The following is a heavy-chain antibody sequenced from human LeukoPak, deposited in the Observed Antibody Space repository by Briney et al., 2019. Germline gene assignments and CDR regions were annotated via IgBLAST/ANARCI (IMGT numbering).Heavy chain of an antibody. CDR1: GGSISSGSYY. D-gene: IGHD3-22*01. CDR2: IYTSGST. V-gene: IGHV4-61*02. Sequence: SQTLSLTCTVSGGSISSGSYYWSWIRQPAGKGLEWIGRIYTSGSTNYNPSLKSRVTISVDTSKNQFSLKLSSVTAADTAVYYCARSATGSLYYYDSSGYPIGGYYFDYWGQGTLVTVSS. J-gene: IGHJ4*02. CDR3: ARSATGSLYYYDSSGYPIGGYYFDY.